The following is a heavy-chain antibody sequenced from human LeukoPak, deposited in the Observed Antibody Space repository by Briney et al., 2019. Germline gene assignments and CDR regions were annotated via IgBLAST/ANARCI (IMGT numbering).Heavy chain of an antibody. CDR3: ARELAGYGKLDY. CDR1: GGSIGSGSYF. CDR2: IYTSGST. Sequence: SQTLSLTCTVSGGSIGSGSYFWSWIRQPAGKGLEWIGRIYTSGSTNYNPSLKSRVTISPDTSKNQFSLKLSSVTAADTAVYYCARELAGYGKLDYWGQGILVTVSS. D-gene: IGHD5-12*01. J-gene: IGHJ4*02. V-gene: IGHV4-61*02.